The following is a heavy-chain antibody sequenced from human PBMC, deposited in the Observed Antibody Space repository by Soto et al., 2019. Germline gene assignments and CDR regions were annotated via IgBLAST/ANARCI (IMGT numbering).Heavy chain of an antibody. J-gene: IGHJ6*02. V-gene: IGHV1-18*01. CDR1: GYTFTSYG. D-gene: IGHD5-12*01. CDR3: ARALGYSGYAGMDV. CDR2: ISPDNGNT. Sequence: ASVKVSCKASGYTFTSYGISWVRQAPGQGLEWMGWISPDNGNTNYAQKLQGRVTMTTDTSTSTAYMELRSLRSDDTAVYYCARALGYSGYAGMDVWGQGTTVTVS.